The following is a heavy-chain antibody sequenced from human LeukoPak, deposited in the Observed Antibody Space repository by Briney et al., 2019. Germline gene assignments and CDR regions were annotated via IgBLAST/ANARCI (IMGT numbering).Heavy chain of an antibody. J-gene: IGHJ3*02. CDR2: IDTSGST. CDR3: ARDRGGGVLLWFGEYVPDAFDI. V-gene: IGHV4-61*02. Sequence: SETLSLTCTVSGGSISSGSYYWSWIRQPAGKGLEWIGRIDTSGSTNYNPSLKSRVTISVDTSKNQFSLKLSTVTAADTAVYYCARDRGGGVLLWFGEYVPDAFDIWGQGTMVTVSS. CDR1: GGSISSGSYY. D-gene: IGHD3-10*01.